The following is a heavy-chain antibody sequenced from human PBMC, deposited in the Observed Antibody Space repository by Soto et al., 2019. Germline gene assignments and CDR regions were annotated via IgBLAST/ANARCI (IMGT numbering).Heavy chain of an antibody. CDR3: ARDLWGYCGTDCYPLDV. CDR1: GGSISGYY. D-gene: IGHD2-21*02. Sequence: QVQLQESGPGLVKPSETLSLTCTVSGGSISGYYWSWIRQPPGKGLEWIGYMYNTGSTVYNPSFKSRVTISVDTSQNQFSLKFNAVTAADTAVYYCARDLWGYCGTDCYPLDVWGQGTTVTVSS. J-gene: IGHJ6*02. V-gene: IGHV4-59*01. CDR2: MYNTGST.